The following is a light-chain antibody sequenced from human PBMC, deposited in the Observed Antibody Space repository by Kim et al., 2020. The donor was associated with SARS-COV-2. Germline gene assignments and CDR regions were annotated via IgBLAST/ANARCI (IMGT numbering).Light chain of an antibody. V-gene: IGKV1-27*01. J-gene: IGKJ1*01. CDR1: QGISNS. Sequence: DIQMAQSPSSLSASVVDRVTITCRASQGISNSLAWYRQKPGKVPMLLIYGASTLRSGVPSRFRGSGSGTDFTLTISSLQPEDAATYYCQKYNSAPWTFGQGTKVDIK. CDR3: QKYNSAPWT. CDR2: GAS.